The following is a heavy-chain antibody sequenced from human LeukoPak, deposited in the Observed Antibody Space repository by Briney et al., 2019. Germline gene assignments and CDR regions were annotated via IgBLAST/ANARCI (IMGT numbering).Heavy chain of an antibody. CDR1: GYTFTSYG. J-gene: IGHJ4*02. CDR3: ARDLGTGGFDY. V-gene: IGHV1-2*06. D-gene: IGHD7-27*01. Sequence: GASVKVSCKASGYTFTSYGISWVRQAPGQGLEWMGRINPNSGGTNYAQKFQGRVTMTRDTSISTAYMELSRLRSDDTAVYYCARDLGTGGFDYWGQGTLVTVSS. CDR2: INPNSGGT.